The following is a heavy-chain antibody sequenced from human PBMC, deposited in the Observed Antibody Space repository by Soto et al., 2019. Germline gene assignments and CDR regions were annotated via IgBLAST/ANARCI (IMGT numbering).Heavy chain of an antibody. D-gene: IGHD3-10*01. CDR1: GGSVSSYY. CDR2: IYYSGST. Sequence: LSLTCAVSGGSVSSYYWTWSRKPPGKGLEWIGYIYYSGSTNYNPSLKSRVTISVDTSKNQFSLKLSSVTAADTAVYYCARYGSGSSVWFDPWGQGTQVTVS. J-gene: IGHJ5*02. V-gene: IGHV4-59*02. CDR3: ARYGSGSSVWFDP.